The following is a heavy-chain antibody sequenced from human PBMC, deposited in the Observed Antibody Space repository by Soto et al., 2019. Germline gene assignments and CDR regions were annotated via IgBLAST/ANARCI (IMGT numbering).Heavy chain of an antibody. CDR3: ASRLTVVGGMDV. J-gene: IGHJ6*02. D-gene: IGHD2-15*01. CDR1: GGSISSGGYS. CDR2: IYHSGST. Sequence: QLQLQESGSGLVKPSQTLSLTCAVSGGSISSGGYSWSWIRQPPGKGLEWIGYIYHSGSTYYNPSVKSRVTLSVDRSKNQFSLKLSSVTAADTAVYYCASRLTVVGGMDVWGQGTTVTVSS. V-gene: IGHV4-30-2*01.